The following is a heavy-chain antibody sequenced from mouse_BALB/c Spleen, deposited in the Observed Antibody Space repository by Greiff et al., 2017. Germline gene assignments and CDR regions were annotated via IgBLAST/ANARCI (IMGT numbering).Heavy chain of an antibody. CDR1: GYSFTGYY. Sequence: LVKTGASVKISCKASGYSFTGYYMHWVKQSHGKSLEWIGYISCYNGATSYNQKFKGKATFTVDTSSSTAYMQFNSLTSEDSAVYYCAYGNYAWFAYWGQGTLVTVSA. D-gene: IGHD2-1*01. CDR3: AYGNYAWFAY. V-gene: IGHV1S34*01. J-gene: IGHJ3*01. CDR2: ISCYNGAT.